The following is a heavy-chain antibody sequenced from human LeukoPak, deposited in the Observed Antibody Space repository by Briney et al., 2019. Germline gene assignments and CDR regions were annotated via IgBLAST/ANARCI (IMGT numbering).Heavy chain of an antibody. J-gene: IGHJ4*02. V-gene: IGHV1-2*02. Sequence: ASVKVSCKASGYTFTGYYLHWVRQAPGQGLEWMAWINPNSGGTNYAQKFQGRVTTTSDTSISTAYMELSRLISDDTAVYYCARIEMATFNFDYWGQGTLVTVSS. D-gene: IGHD5-24*01. CDR3: ARIEMATFNFDY. CDR2: INPNSGGT. CDR1: GYTFTGYY.